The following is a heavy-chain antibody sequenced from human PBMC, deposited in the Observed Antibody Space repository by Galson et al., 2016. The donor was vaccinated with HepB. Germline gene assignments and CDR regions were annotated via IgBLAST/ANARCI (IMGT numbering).Heavy chain of an antibody. CDR3: ATGPPSYYYDSSGYYSG. J-gene: IGHJ4*02. CDR1: GFTFSDNY. V-gene: IGHV3-11*06. D-gene: IGHD3-22*01. CDR2: ITSTGSYT. Sequence: SLRLSCAASGFTFSDNYMSWIRQAPGKGPEWLSYITSTGSYTNYAGSVKGRFIVSRDNAKNSLYLQMNSLRAEDTAVYYCATGPPSYYYDSSGYYSGWGQGTLVTVSS.